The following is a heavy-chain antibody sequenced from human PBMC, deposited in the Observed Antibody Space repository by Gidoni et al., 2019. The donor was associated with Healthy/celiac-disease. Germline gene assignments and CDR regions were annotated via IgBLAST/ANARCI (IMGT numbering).Heavy chain of an antibody. CDR1: GFTFSSYG. V-gene: IGHV3-33*01. D-gene: IGHD1-26*01. CDR2: IWYDGSNK. J-gene: IGHJ5*02. Sequence: QVQLVESGGGVVQPGRSLRLSCAASGFTFSSYGMHWVRKAPGKGLEWVAVIWYDGSNKYYADSVKGRFTISRDNSKNTLYLQMNSLRAEDTAVYYCARDPASGGSYVSWGQGTLVTVSS. CDR3: ARDPASGGSYVS.